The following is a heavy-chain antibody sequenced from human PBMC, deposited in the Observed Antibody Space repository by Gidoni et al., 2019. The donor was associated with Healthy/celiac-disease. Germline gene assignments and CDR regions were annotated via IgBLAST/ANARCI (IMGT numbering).Heavy chain of an antibody. CDR2: IYYSGST. D-gene: IGHD3-22*01. CDR1: GGSIRRGDYS. V-gene: IGHV4-30-4*01. Sequence: QVQLQESGPGLVKPSQTLSPTCTFSGGSIRRGDYSWSWIRQPPGKGLEWIGYIYYSGSTYYNPSLKSRVTISVDTSKNQFSLKLSSVTAADTAVYYCARVPYDSSGYYRDYWGQGTLVTVSS. J-gene: IGHJ4*02. CDR3: ARVPYDSSGYYRDY.